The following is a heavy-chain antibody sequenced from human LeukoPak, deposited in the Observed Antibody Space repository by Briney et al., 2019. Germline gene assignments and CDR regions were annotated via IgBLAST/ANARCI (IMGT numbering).Heavy chain of an antibody. J-gene: IGHJ4*02. CDR3: AKHYVRTHDY. CDR2: ISESGGST. V-gene: IGHV3-23*01. CDR1: GFTFRNYA. Sequence: GGSLRLSCAVSGFTFRNYAMSWVRQAPGKGLEWVSAISESGGSTYYADPVKGRFAISRDNSNNTMYLQMNSLRAEDTAMYYCAKHYVRTHDYWGPGTLVTVSS. D-gene: IGHD3-16*01.